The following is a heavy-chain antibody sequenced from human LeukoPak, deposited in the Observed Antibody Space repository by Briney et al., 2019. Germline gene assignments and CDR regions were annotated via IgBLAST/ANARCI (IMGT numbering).Heavy chain of an antibody. CDR2: IYYSGST. V-gene: IGHV4-61*05. CDR3: ATGEYFDY. CDR1: GGSISSSSYY. Sequence: PSETLSLTCTVSGGSISSSSYYWGWIRQPPGKGLEWIGYIYYSGSTNYNPSLKSRVTISVDTSKNQFSLKLSSVTAADTAVYYCATGEYFDYWGQGTLVTVSS. D-gene: IGHD7-27*01. J-gene: IGHJ4*02.